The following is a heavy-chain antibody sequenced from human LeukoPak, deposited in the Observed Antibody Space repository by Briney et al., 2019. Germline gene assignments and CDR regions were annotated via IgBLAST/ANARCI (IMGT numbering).Heavy chain of an antibody. Sequence: PSETLSLTCAVYGGSFSGYYWSWIRQPPGKGLEWIGEINHSGSTNYNPSLKSRVTISVDTSKNQFSLKLSSVTAADTAVYYCARGRSLIWWLGAFDIWGQGQWSPSLQ. CDR2: INHSGST. V-gene: IGHV4-34*01. D-gene: IGHD5-12*01. J-gene: IGHJ3*02. CDR1: GGSFSGYY. CDR3: ARGRSLIWWLGAFDI.